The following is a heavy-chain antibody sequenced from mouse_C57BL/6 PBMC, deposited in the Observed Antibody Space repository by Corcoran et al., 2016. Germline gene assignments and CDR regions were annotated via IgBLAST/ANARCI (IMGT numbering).Heavy chain of an antibody. CDR3: AREKFITTVVAPYYFDY. D-gene: IGHD1-1*01. CDR1: GYTFTDYY. J-gene: IGHJ2*01. Sequence: EVQLQQSGPELVKPGASVKISCKASGYTFTDYYMNWVKQSHGKSLEWIGDINPNNGGTSYNQKFKGKATLTVDKSSSTAYMELRSLTSEDSAVYYCAREKFITTVVAPYYFDYWGQGTTLTVSS. V-gene: IGHV1-26*01. CDR2: INPNNGGT.